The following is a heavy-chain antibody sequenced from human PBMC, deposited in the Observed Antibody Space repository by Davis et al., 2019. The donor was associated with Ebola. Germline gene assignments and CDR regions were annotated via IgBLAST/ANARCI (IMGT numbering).Heavy chain of an antibody. CDR1: GGSISSYY. V-gene: IGHV4-34*01. J-gene: IGHJ6*04. Sequence: SETLSLTCTVSGGSISSYYWSWIRQPPGKGLEWIGEINHSGSTNYNPSLKSRVTISVDTSKNQFSLKLSSVTAADTAVYYCARDSVTIFGVVMGGPNFYYYYGMDVWGKGTTVTVSS. D-gene: IGHD3-3*01. CDR2: INHSGST. CDR3: ARDSVTIFGVVMGGPNFYYYYGMDV.